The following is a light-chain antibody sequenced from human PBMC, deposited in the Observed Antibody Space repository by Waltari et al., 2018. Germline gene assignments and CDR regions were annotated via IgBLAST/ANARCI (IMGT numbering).Light chain of an antibody. CDR2: TNT. Sequence: QFVLTQPPSLSGAPGERVTLSCTGSSSNIGTDYDVHWYQQFPGTAPKLLIYTNTNRPSGVPGRFSGSKSGTSASLAITGLQPEDEAEYYCQSYDSSLSVVFGGGTKLTVL. CDR1: SSNIGTDYD. CDR3: QSYDSSLSVV. V-gene: IGLV1-40*01. J-gene: IGLJ2*01.